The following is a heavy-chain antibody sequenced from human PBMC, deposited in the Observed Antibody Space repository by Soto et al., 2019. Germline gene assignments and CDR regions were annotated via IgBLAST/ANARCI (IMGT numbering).Heavy chain of an antibody. Sequence: PGGSLRLSCAASGFTFSSYEMNWVRQAPGKXLEWVSYISSSGSTIYYADSVKGRFTISRDNAKNSLYLQMNSLRAEDTAVYYCARDIPGPYDFWSGYYWGPNWFDPWGQGTLVTVSS. CDR1: GFTFSSYE. J-gene: IGHJ5*02. CDR3: ARDIPGPYDFWSGYYWGPNWFDP. V-gene: IGHV3-48*03. D-gene: IGHD3-3*01. CDR2: ISSSGSTI.